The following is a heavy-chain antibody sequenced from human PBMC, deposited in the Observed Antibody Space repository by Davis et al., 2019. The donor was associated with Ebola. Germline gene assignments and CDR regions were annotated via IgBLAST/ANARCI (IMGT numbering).Heavy chain of an antibody. V-gene: IGHV5-51*01. J-gene: IGHJ3*02. CDR3: ASLRRTITGMDDAFDI. Sequence: GESLKTPCKDSGNSFTSHWIGWVRQMPGKGLEWLGIIYTGDSDTRYSPSFRGQVTISADKSIKTAFLQWSSLKASDTAMYYCASLRRTITGMDDAFDIWGQGTMVTVSS. CDR2: IYTGDSDT. CDR1: GNSFTSHW. D-gene: IGHD1-20*01.